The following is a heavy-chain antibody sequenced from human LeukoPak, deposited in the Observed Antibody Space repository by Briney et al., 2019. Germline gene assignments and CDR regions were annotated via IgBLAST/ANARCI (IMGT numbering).Heavy chain of an antibody. V-gene: IGHV4-39*07. D-gene: IGHD4-11*01. J-gene: IGHJ6*03. CDR1: GGSISSRSSY. CDR3: AGTVTTAYYYYYIDV. Sequence: WETLSLTCSVSGGSISSRSSYWGWIRQPPGKGLDWIGSIYYSGNTSYNPSLKSRLSISVDTSKNQFSLKLSSVTAADTAVYYCAGTVTTAYYYYYIDVWGKGTTVTISS. CDR2: IYYSGNT.